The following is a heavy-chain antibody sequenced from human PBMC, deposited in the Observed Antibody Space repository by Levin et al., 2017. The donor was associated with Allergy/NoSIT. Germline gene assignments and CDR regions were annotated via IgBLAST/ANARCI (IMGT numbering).Heavy chain of an antibody. CDR2: IGAFNGNR. V-gene: IGHV1-18*01. CDR1: GYNFNSHG. J-gene: IGHJ4*02. D-gene: IGHD3-22*01. Sequence: GESLKISCQTSGYNFNSHGIDWVRQAPGQGLEWMGWIGAFNGNRDYAQKFQDRVTMTADTSTSTAYLDVRSLTSADTAIFYCARTQGNIDYDTGESDYWGQGTLVTGAS. CDR3: ARTQGNIDYDTGESDY.